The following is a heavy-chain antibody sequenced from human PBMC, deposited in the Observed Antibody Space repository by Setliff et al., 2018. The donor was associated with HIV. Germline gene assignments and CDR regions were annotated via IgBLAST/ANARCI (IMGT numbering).Heavy chain of an antibody. V-gene: IGHV4-39*07. J-gene: IGHJ2*01. CDR3: ARDGRQWLIWYFDL. CDR1: GGSISSSSYY. CDR2: IYYSGST. Sequence: SETLSLTCTVSGGSISSSSYYWGWIRQPPGKGLEWIGSIYYSGSTNYNPSLQSRVTISIHTSKNQFSLKLSSVTAADTAVYYCARDGRQWLIWYFDLWGRSTLVTVSS. D-gene: IGHD6-19*01.